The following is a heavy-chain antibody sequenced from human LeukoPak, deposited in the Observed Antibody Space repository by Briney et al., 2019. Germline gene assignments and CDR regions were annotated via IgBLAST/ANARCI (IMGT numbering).Heavy chain of an antibody. V-gene: IGHV3-7*01. CDR3: ARDSFETDIDY. D-gene: IGHD1-14*01. J-gene: IGHJ4*02. Sequence: PGGSLRLSCAVSGFSFSSYWMSWVRQAPGKGLEWVGNIKEDGSEKYYVDSVKGRFTISRDNAKNSLFLRMNSLRVEDTAVYYCARDSFETDIDYWGQGTLVTVSS. CDR1: GFSFSSYW. CDR2: IKEDGSEK.